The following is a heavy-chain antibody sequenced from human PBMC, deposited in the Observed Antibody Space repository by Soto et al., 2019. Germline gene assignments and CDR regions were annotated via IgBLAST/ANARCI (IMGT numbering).Heavy chain of an antibody. Sequence: QLQLQESGPGLVKPSETLSLTCTVSGGSISSSSYYWGWIRQPPGKGLEWIGSIYYSGSTYYNPSLKSRVTISVDTSKNQFSLKLSSVTAADTAVYYCARGTGGTMVRGVTLGRNSHYYYYYMDVWGKGTTVTVSS. J-gene: IGHJ6*03. CDR3: ARGTGGTMVRGVTLGRNSHYYYYYMDV. CDR1: GGSISSSSYY. V-gene: IGHV4-39*01. D-gene: IGHD3-10*01. CDR2: IYYSGST.